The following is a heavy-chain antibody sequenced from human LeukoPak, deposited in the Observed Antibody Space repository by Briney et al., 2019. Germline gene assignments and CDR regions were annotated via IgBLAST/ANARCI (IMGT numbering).Heavy chain of an antibody. D-gene: IGHD2-21*02. Sequence: SETLSLTCTVSGYSISSGYYWGWIRQPPGKGLEWIGSIYYSGSTYYNPSLKSRVTISVDTSKNQFSLKLSSVTAADTAVYYCARVVVTALDYWDQGTLVTVSS. CDR1: GYSISSGYY. V-gene: IGHV4-38-2*02. CDR2: IYYSGST. J-gene: IGHJ4*02. CDR3: ARVVVTALDY.